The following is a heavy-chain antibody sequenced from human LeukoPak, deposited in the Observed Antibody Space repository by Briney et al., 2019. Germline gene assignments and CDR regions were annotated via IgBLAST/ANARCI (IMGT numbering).Heavy chain of an antibody. CDR3: ARGLDFDY. CDR1: GFTLSSYV. V-gene: IGHV3-30*04. J-gene: IGHJ4*02. Sequence: GGSLRLSCAASGFTLSSYVMHWVRQAPGKGLEWVAVISYDGSNKYYADSEKGRFTISRDNSKNTLYLQMNSLRAEDTAVYYCARGLDFDYWGQGTLVTVSS. CDR2: ISYDGSNK.